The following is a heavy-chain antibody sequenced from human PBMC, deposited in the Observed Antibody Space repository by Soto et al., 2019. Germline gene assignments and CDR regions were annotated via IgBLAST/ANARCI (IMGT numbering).Heavy chain of an antibody. J-gene: IGHJ5*02. Sequence: QEQLVESGGGVVQPGNSLTLSCAASGFTFDNCGMHWVRQAPGKGLEWVAIIWFDGSQKYYADSVKGSCSISRDNAKNTVFLQMNSRGVEDTAVYYCARDVPERLVAAAHSFDPRAQGTLVTVS. D-gene: IGHD2-2*01. CDR3: ARDVPERLVAAAHSFDP. CDR2: IWFDGSQK. CDR1: GFTFDNCG. V-gene: IGHV3-33*01.